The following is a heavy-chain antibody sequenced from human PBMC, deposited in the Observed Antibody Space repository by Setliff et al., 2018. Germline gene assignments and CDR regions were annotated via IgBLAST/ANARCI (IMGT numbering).Heavy chain of an antibody. V-gene: IGHV1-46*01. CDR2: INTGGGSA. CDR1: GYSFTRYY. D-gene: IGHD2-8*01. Sequence: ASVKVSCKTSGYSFTRYYMHWVRQAPGQGLEWMGIINTGGGSASYAQKFQGRVTMTTDTSTNTAYMELKSLRSDDTAVYYCSRLVRYCTTTTCQRASGAELWGQGTLVTVSS. J-gene: IGHJ4*02. CDR3: SRLVRYCTTTTCQRASGAEL.